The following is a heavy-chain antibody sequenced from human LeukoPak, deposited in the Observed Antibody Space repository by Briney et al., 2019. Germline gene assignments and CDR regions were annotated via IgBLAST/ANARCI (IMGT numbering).Heavy chain of an antibody. Sequence: PSETLSLTCTVSGGSISNYYWSWTRQPPGKGLEWIGTIYYSGSTYYKPSLKSRVTISVDTSKNQFSLKLSSVTAADTAVYYCAREVDAAAAYNWFDPWGQGTLVTVSS. V-gene: IGHV4-59*12. D-gene: IGHD2-2*01. CDR3: AREVDAAAAYNWFDP. J-gene: IGHJ5*02. CDR1: GGSISNYY. CDR2: IYYSGST.